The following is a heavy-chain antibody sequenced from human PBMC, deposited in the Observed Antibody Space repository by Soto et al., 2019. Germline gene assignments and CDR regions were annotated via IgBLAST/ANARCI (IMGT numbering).Heavy chain of an antibody. CDR3: ARDLAVTTDSYYYYYGMDV. Sequence: PGGSLRLSCAASGSTFSSYGMHWVRQAPGKGLEWVAVIWYDGSNKYYADSVKGRFTISRDNSKNTLYLQMNSLRAEDTAVYYCARDLAVTTDSYYYYYGMDVWGQGTTVTVSS. CDR2: IWYDGSNK. CDR1: GSTFSSYG. J-gene: IGHJ6*02. V-gene: IGHV3-33*01. D-gene: IGHD4-17*01.